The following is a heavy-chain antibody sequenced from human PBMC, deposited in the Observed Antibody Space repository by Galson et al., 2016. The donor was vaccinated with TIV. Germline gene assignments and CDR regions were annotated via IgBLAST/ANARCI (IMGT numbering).Heavy chain of an antibody. J-gene: IGHJ6*02. V-gene: IGHV1-69*13. CDR1: GGTFSSYV. CDR2: IIPLFRTT. Sequence: SVKVSCKASGGTFSSYVFNWVRLAPGQGLEWMGGIIPLFRTTNYAQKFQGRVTITADESTNTAYMELNRLRSGDTAVYYCASDRNTAFDTYHYYYGMDVWGQGTTVTVSS. D-gene: IGHD5-18*01. CDR3: ASDRNTAFDTYHYYYGMDV.